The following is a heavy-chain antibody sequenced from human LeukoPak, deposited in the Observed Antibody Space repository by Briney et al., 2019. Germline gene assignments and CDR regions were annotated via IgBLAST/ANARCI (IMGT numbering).Heavy chain of an antibody. V-gene: IGHV3-48*03. CDR1: GFTFSSYE. D-gene: IGHD3-22*01. CDR3: AREAGYYDSSGYYHDAFDI. CDR2: ISSSGSTI. J-gene: IGHJ3*02. Sequence: GGSLRLSCAASGFTFSSYEMNWVRQAPGKGLEWVSYISSSGSTIYYAASVKGRFTISRDNAKNSLYLQMNSLRAEDTAVYYCAREAGYYDSSGYYHDAFDIWGQGTMVTVSS.